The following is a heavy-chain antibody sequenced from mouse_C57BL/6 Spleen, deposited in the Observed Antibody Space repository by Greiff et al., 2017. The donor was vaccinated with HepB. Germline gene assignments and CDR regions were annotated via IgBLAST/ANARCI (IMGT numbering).Heavy chain of an antibody. CDR3: ARFRYYRGDYYAMDY. V-gene: IGHV5-17*01. CDR1: GFTFSDYG. D-gene: IGHD2-12*01. Sequence: EVKVVESGGGLVKPGGSLKLSCAASGFTFSDYGMHWVRQAPGKGLEWVAYISSGSSTIYYADTVKGRFTISRDNAKNTLFLQMTSVRSEDTAMYYCARFRYYRGDYYAMDYWGQGTSVTVSS. J-gene: IGHJ4*01. CDR2: ISSGSSTI.